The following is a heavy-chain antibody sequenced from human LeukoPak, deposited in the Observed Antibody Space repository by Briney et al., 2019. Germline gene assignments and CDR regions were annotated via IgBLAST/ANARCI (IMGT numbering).Heavy chain of an antibody. V-gene: IGHV4-61*02. Sequence: SETLSLTCTVSGGSISSGSYYWSWIRQPAGKGLEWIGRIYTSGSTNYNPSLKSRATISVDTSKNPFSLKLSSVTAADTAVYYCAREGYYGSGSYPDYWGQGTLVTVSS. CDR2: IYTSGST. D-gene: IGHD3-10*01. CDR3: AREGYYGSGSYPDY. CDR1: GGSISSGSYY. J-gene: IGHJ4*02.